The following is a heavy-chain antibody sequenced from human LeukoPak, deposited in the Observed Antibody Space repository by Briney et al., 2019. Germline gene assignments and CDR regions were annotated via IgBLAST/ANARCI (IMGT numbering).Heavy chain of an antibody. J-gene: IGHJ4*02. V-gene: IGHV3-74*01. CDR3: ARGYSSGWYYFDY. D-gene: IGHD6-19*01. Sequence: PGGSLRLSCAASGFTFSSYCMHWVRQAPGKGLVWVSRINSDGSSTSYADSVKGRFTISRDNAKNTLYLQMSSLRAEDTAVYYCARGYSSGWYYFDYWGQGTLVTVSS. CDR2: INSDGSST. CDR1: GFTFSSYC.